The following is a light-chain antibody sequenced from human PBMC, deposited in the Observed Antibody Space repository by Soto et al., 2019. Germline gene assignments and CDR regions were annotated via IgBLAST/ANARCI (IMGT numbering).Light chain of an antibody. CDR2: DAS. Sequence: AIQLTQSPSSLSASVGDRVTITCRASQGIRNDLGWYQQKPGTAPKLLIFDASRLESGVPSRFSGSASGTEFTLTISSLQPDDFATYYCQQYDNYPLTFGGGTKVDIK. J-gene: IGKJ4*01. CDR3: QQYDNYPLT. CDR1: QGIRND. V-gene: IGKV1D-13*01.